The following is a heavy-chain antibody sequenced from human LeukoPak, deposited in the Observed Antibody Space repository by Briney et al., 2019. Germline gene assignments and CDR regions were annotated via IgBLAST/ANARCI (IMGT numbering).Heavy chain of an antibody. CDR2: IYYSGST. CDR1: GYSVTNSYY. V-gene: IGHV4-61*01. D-gene: IGHD3-10*01. CDR3: ASTYYYGSGSYANWFDP. J-gene: IGHJ5*02. Sequence: SETLSLTCTVSGYSVTNSYYWGWIRQPPGKGLEWIGYIYYSGSTNYNPSLKSRVTISVDTSKNQFSLKLSSVTAADTAVYYCASTYYYGSGSYANWFDPWGQGTLVTVSS.